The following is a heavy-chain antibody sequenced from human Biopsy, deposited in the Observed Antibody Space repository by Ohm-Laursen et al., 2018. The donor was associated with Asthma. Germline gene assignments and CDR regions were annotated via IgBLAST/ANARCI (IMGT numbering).Heavy chain of an antibody. CDR1: GGSISSSNYY. V-gene: IGHV4-31*03. Sequence: TLSLTCTVSGGSISSSNYYWGWIRQHPGKGLEWIGFIYYSGSTYYNPSLKSRVSISIDTSKNQFSLKLSSVTAADTAVYYCARAQDYYDSRGYYRSFDYWGQGTLVTVSS. J-gene: IGHJ4*02. CDR2: IYYSGST. CDR3: ARAQDYYDSRGYYRSFDY. D-gene: IGHD3-22*01.